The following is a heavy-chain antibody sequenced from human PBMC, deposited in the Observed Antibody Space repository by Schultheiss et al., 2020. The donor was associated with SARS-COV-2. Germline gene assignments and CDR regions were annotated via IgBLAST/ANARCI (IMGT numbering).Heavy chain of an antibody. CDR2: IYWNDDK. D-gene: IGHD2-15*01. CDR1: GFSLSTSGVG. Sequence: SGPTLVKPTQTLTLTCSFSGFSLSTSGVGVGWIRQPPGKALEWLALIYWNDDKRYSPSLKTRLTISKDTSKNQVVLTMTNIDPVDTATYYCAREYCSGGSCYSGDYWGQGTLVTVS. CDR3: AREYCSGGSCYSGDY. V-gene: IGHV2-5*01. J-gene: IGHJ4*02.